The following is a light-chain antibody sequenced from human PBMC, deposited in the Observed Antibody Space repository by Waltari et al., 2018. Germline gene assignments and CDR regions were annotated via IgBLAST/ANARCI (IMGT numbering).Light chain of an antibody. CDR3: CSYAGSYTPWV. CDR2: DVS. J-gene: IGLJ3*02. Sequence: QSALTQPRSVSGSPGQSVTISCTGTSSDVGGYNYVSWSQQHPGKAPKLMIYDVSKRPPVAPDRFACYKSGNTASLTIAGLQAEDEADYYCCSYAGSYTPWVFGGGTKLTVL. V-gene: IGLV2-11*01. CDR1: SSDVGGYNY.